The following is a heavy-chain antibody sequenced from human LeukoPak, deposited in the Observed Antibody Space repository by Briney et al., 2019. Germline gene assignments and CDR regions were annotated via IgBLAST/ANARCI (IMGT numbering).Heavy chain of an antibody. CDR1: GGSISSYY. CDR3: ARVHGELIGDWFDT. V-gene: IGHV4-59*08. J-gene: IGHJ5*02. D-gene: IGHD1-26*01. Sequence: PSETLSLTCTVSGGSISSYYWSWIRQPPGKGLEWIGYIYYSGSTNYNPSPKSRVTISVDTSKNQFSLKLSSVTAADTAVYYCARVHGELIGDWFDTWGQGTLVTVSS. CDR2: IYYSGST.